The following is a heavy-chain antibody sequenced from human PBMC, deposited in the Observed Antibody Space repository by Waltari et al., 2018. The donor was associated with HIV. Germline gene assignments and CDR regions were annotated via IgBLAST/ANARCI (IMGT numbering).Heavy chain of an antibody. D-gene: IGHD3-22*01. CDR2: IRYDGSNE. CDR3: AKPRHYYDSSGLDY. V-gene: IGHV3-30*02. CDR1: GFTFSSYG. J-gene: IGHJ4*02. Sequence: QVQLVESGGGVVQPGGSLRLSCAASGFTFSSYGLHWVRQAPGRWLEWVAFIRYDGSNEYYADSVKGRFTISRDNSKNTLYLQMNSLRAEDTAVYYCAKPRHYYDSSGLDYWGQGTLVTVSS.